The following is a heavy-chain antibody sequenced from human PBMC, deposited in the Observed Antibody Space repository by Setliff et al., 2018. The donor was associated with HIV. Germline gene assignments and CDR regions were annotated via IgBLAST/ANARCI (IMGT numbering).Heavy chain of an antibody. CDR2: ISDTGNA. J-gene: IGHJ3*02. D-gene: IGHD3-16*01. V-gene: IGHV4-38-2*02. CDR1: GDFFSSDYY. CDR3: ARRTIWGDAFDI. Sequence: SETLSLTCTVSGDFFSSDYYWGWIRQSPGKGLEWIGSISDTGNAHYSPSLKSRVTMSVETSENQFSLRLNSVTAADTAVYYCARRTIWGDAFDIWGQGTMVTVSS.